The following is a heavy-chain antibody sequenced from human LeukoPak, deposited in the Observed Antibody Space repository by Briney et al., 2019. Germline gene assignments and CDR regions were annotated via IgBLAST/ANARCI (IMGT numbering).Heavy chain of an antibody. J-gene: IGHJ4*02. Sequence: QTGGSLRLSCAASGFTFSRYNMNWVRQAPGKGLEWVSYISSSGSTINYADSVKGRFTISRDNAKNSLYLQMNSLTAEDTAVYYCARGLDNGDYFDYWGQGTLVTVSS. D-gene: IGHD2-8*01. CDR1: GFTFSRYN. V-gene: IGHV3-48*01. CDR3: ARGLDNGDYFDY. CDR2: ISSSGSTI.